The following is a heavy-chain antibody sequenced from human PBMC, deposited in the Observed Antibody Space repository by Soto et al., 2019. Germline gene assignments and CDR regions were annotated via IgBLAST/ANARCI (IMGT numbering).Heavy chain of an antibody. CDR1: GFSLSSTRMA. Sequence: QITLKESGPTLVQPTQTLTLTCTFSGFSLSSTRMAVGWIRQPPGKALEWLALIYWYNDKRYSPFLKSRLTIAKDTSKNLVVPTMSSMAPVDTARYYCAHIVMGGLVYSFAYWGQGTLVTVSS. J-gene: IGHJ4*02. D-gene: IGHD1-26*01. CDR2: IYWYNDK. CDR3: AHIVMGGLVYSFAY. V-gene: IGHV2-5*01.